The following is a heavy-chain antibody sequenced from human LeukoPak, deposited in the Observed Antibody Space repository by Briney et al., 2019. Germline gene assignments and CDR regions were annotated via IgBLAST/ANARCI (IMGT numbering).Heavy chain of an antibody. Sequence: GGSLRLSCAASGLTFDDYTMHWVRQAPGKGLEWVSLISGDGISTYYADSVKGRFTISRDNSKNSLYLQMNSLRTEDTALYYCAKHSPLYYAMDVWGQGTTVTVSS. V-gene: IGHV3-43*02. CDR3: AKHSPLYYAMDV. CDR2: ISGDGIST. CDR1: GLTFDDYT. J-gene: IGHJ6*02.